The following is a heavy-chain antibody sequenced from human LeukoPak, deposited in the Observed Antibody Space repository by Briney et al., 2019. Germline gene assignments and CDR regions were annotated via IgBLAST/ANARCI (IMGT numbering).Heavy chain of an antibody. CDR1: GFTFSSYW. J-gene: IGHJ4*02. D-gene: IGHD6-6*01. Sequence: GGTLRLSCAASGFTFSSYWMHWVRQAPGKGLVWVSRINSDGSSTSYADSVKGRFTISRDNAKNTLYLQMNSLRAEDTAVYYCARDVSIAARPDYFDYWGQGTLVTVSS. CDR3: ARDVSIAARPDYFDY. CDR2: INSDGSST. V-gene: IGHV3-74*01.